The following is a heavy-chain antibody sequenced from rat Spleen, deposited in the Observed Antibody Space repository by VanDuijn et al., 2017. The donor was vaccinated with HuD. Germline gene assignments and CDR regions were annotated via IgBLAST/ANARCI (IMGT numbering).Heavy chain of an antibody. CDR1: GFTFSDYY. V-gene: IGHV5-29*01. Sequence: EVQLVESDGGLVQPGRSLKLSCAASGFTFSDYYMAWVRQAPTKGLEWVATISSDGRRNYYRDSVKGRFTIARDNAKTSLYLQMDSLWSADTATYYCARHRYNSYFDYWREGVRVTVSS. D-gene: IGHD1-4*01. CDR3: ARHRYNSYFDY. CDR2: ISSDGRRN. J-gene: IGHJ2*01.